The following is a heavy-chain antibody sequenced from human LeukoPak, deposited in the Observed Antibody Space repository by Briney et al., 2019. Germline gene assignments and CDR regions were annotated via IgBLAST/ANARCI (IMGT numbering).Heavy chain of an antibody. D-gene: IGHD3-10*01. CDR1: RFTFSYYS. V-gene: IGHV3-21*01. J-gene: IGHJ3*02. CDR2: INSNSNYM. Sequence: GGSLRLSCAASRFTFSYYSMNWVRQAPGKGLEWVSSINSNSNYMSYADSVKGRFTISRDNAKNSLYLQMTSLRAEDTAVYYCARSEFEAFDMWGQGTMVTVSS. CDR3: ARSEFEAFDM.